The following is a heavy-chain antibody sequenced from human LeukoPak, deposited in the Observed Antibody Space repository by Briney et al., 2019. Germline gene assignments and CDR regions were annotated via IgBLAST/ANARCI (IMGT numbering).Heavy chain of an antibody. D-gene: IGHD3-10*01. V-gene: IGHV4-34*01. CDR2: INHSGST. Sequence: PSETLSLTCAVYGGSFSGYYWSWIRQPPGKGLEWIGEINHSGSTNYNPSLKSRVTISVDTSKNQFSLKLSSVTAADTAVYYCARGFGDPPLRSFHYWGQGTLVTVSS. J-gene: IGHJ4*02. CDR3: ARGFGDPPLRSFHY. CDR1: GGSFSGYY.